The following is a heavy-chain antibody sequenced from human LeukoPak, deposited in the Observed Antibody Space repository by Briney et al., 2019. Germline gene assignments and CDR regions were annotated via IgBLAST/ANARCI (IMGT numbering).Heavy chain of an antibody. J-gene: IGHJ4*02. Sequence: TSETLSLTCTVSGGSISRDYWSWIRQAAGKGLEWIGRIYTGGSTNYNPSLRSRVTMSIDTSENQFSLKLSSVTAADTAVYYCARGSSIDFDYWGPGTLVTVSS. V-gene: IGHV4-4*07. CDR1: GGSISRDY. CDR3: ARGSSIDFDY. D-gene: IGHD2/OR15-2a*01. CDR2: IYTGGST.